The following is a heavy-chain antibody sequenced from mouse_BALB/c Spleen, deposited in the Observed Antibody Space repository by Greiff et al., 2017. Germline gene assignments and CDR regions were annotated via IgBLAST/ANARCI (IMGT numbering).Heavy chain of an antibody. CDR3: ASGSSYYFDY. Sequence: EVQLVESGGGLVKPGGSLKLSCAASGFTFSSYAMSWVRQSPEKRLEWVAEISSGGSYTYYPDTVTGRFTISRDNAKNTLYLEMSSLRSEDTAMYYCASGSSYYFDYWGQGTTLTVSS. D-gene: IGHD1-1*01. V-gene: IGHV5-9-4*01. CDR2: ISSGGSYT. J-gene: IGHJ2*01. CDR1: GFTFSSYA.